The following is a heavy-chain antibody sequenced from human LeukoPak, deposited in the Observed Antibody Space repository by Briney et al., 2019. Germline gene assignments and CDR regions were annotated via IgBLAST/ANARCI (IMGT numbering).Heavy chain of an antibody. CDR1: GFTFSGYA. D-gene: IGHD3-10*01. V-gene: IGHV3-23*01. CDR3: VKGFVHPTYYFDY. CDR2: ISGSGGST. Sequence: GGSLRLSCAASGFTFSGYAMSWVRQAPGKGLEWVSAISGSGGSTYYADSVKGRFTISRDNSKNTLYLQLNSLRAEDTAVYFCVKGFVHPTYYFDYWGQGTLVTVSS. J-gene: IGHJ4*02.